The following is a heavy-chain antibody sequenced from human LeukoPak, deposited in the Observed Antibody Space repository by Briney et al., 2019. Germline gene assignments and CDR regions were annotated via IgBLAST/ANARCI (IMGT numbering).Heavy chain of an antibody. CDR3: ARLNYYDSSGENY. Sequence: GGSLRLSCTASGFTFSTSAMHWVRQAPGKGLEWVSSISSSSSYIYYADSVKGRFTISRDNAKNSLYLQMNSLRAEDTAVYYCARLNYYDSSGENYWGQGTLVTVSS. J-gene: IGHJ4*02. CDR2: ISSSSSYI. V-gene: IGHV3-21*01. CDR1: GFTFSTSA. D-gene: IGHD3-22*01.